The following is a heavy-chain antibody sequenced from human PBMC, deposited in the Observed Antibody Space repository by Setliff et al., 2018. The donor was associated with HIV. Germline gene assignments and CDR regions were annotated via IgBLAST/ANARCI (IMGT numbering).Heavy chain of an antibody. D-gene: IGHD1-26*01. CDR2: IYSGSSSA. J-gene: IGHJ5*02. Sequence: PGGSLRLSCVTSGITFINAAMAWVRQAPGKGPEWISFIYSGSSSAVFADSVKGRFTISRDNARTSLYLEMSSLRVEDTAVYLCANLWEVGAWGQGTLVTVSS. CDR1: GITFINAA. CDR3: ANLWEVGA. V-gene: IGHV3-23*03.